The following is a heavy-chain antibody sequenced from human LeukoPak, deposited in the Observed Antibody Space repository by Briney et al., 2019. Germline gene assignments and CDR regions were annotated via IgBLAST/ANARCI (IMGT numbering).Heavy chain of an antibody. V-gene: IGHV1-2*02. D-gene: IGHD5-12*01. J-gene: IGHJ4*02. CDR2: INPNSGGT. CDR1: GYTFTGYY. Sequence: GASVKVSCKASGYTFTGYYMHWVRQAPGQGLEWMGWINPNSGGTNYAQKFQGRVTMTRDTSISTAYMELSRLRSDDTAVYYCARDRGYSGYDFDYWGQGTLVTASS. CDR3: ARDRGYSGYDFDY.